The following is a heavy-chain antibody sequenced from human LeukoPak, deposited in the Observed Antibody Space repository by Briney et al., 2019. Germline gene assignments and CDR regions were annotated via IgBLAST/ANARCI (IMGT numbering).Heavy chain of an antibody. D-gene: IGHD3-16*01. CDR3: ARIKEGSYYYMDV. J-gene: IGHJ6*03. V-gene: IGHV4-38-2*02. Sequence: SETLSLTCTVSGYSINSGYYWSWIRQPPGKRLEWIGSIYYSGSTYSNPSLKSRVTISVDTSKNQFSLKLSSVTAADTAVYYCARIKEGSYYYMDVWGKGTTVTVSS. CDR1: GYSINSGYY. CDR2: IYYSGST.